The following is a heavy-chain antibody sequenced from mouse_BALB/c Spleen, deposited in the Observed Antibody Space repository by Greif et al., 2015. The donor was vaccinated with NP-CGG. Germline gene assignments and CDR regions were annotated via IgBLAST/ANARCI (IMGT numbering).Heavy chain of an antibody. J-gene: IGHJ4*01. CDR3: ARGHSPWDYDGYYAMDY. V-gene: IGHV5-6-5*01. CDR2: ISSGGST. Sequence: EVKLMESGGGLVKPGGSLKLSCAASGFTFSSYAMSWVRQTPEKRLEWVASISSGGSTYYPDSVKGRFTISRDNARNILYLQMSSLRSEYTAMYYCARGHSPWDYDGYYAMDYWGQGTSVTVSS. CDR1: GFTFSSYA. D-gene: IGHD2-4*01.